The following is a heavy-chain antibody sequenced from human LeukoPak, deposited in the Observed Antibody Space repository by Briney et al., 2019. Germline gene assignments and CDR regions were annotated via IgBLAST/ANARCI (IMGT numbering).Heavy chain of an antibody. Sequence: QPGRSLRLSCAASGFTFSSYAMHWVRQAPGKGLEWVAVISYDGSNKYYADSVKGRFTISRDNSKNTLYLQMNSLRAEGTAVYYCARDPTVTLPYYYYYGMDVWGQGTTVTVSS. CDR2: ISYDGSNK. CDR3: ARDPTVTLPYYYYYGMDV. D-gene: IGHD4-17*01. V-gene: IGHV3-30-3*01. CDR1: GFTFSSYA. J-gene: IGHJ6*02.